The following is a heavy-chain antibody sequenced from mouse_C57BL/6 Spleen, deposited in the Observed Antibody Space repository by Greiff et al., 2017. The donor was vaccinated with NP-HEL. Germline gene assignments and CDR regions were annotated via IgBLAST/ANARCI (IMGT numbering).Heavy chain of an antibody. V-gene: IGHV1-15*01. CDR1: GYTFTDYE. CDR3: TREGDY. J-gene: IGHJ4*01. CDR2: IDPETGGT. Sequence: VQLQQSGAELVRPGASVTLSCKASGYTFTDYEMHWVKQTPVHGLEWIGAIDPETGGTAYNQKFKGKAILTADKSSRTAYMELRSLTSEDSAVYYCTREGDYWGQGTSVTVSS.